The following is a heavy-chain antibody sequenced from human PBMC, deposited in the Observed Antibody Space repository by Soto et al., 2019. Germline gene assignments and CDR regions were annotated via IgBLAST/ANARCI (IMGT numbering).Heavy chain of an antibody. Sequence: QVQLVQSGAVVTKPGASVKVSCKASGYTFTSYYIHWVRQAPGQGLEWVGLINPSGGSTTYAPKFQGRVTMTRDTSTSTVYMELNSLRSEDTAVYFCARDAQIGHGYSVYHTYWGQGTLVTVSS. CDR2: INPSGGST. D-gene: IGHD5-12*01. CDR3: ARDAQIGHGYSVYHTY. CDR1: GYTFTSYY. V-gene: IGHV1-46*01. J-gene: IGHJ4*02.